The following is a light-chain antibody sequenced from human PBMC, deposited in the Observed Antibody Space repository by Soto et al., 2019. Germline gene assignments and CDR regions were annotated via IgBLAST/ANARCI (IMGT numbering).Light chain of an antibody. CDR3: QQRTNWPLT. Sequence: EIVLTQSPATLSLSPGERATLFCRASQTISNYLAWYQQKPGQAPRLLIYDASNRAAGIPARFSGSGSGTDFILTISSLEPEDFAVYYCQQRTNWPLTFGGGTKVEIK. CDR1: QTISNY. J-gene: IGKJ4*01. V-gene: IGKV3-11*01. CDR2: DAS.